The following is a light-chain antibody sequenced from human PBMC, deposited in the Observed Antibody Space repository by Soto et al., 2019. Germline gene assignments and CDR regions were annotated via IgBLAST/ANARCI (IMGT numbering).Light chain of an antibody. CDR2: DVS. J-gene: IGLJ1*01. CDR1: SSDVGGYNY. Sequence: QSVLTQPASVSGSPGQSITISCTGTSSDVGGYNYVSWYQQYPGKAPKFMIYDVSSRPSGVSDRFSGSKSGNTASLTISGLQAEDEADYYCSSYTSSGALVVFGTGTKVTVL. V-gene: IGLV2-14*01. CDR3: SSYTSSGALVV.